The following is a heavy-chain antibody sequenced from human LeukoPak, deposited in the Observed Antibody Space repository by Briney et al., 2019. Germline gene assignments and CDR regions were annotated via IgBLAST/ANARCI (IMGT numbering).Heavy chain of an antibody. CDR3: AKEYYYGSGSYYPYYFDY. CDR1: GFTFSSYG. Sequence: GGSLRLSCAASGFTFSSYGMHWVRQAPGKGLEWVAVIWYDGSNKYYADSVKGRFTISRDNSKNTLYLQMNSLRAEDTAVYYCAKEYYYGSGSYYPYYFDYWGQGTLVTVSS. D-gene: IGHD3-10*01. CDR2: IWYDGSNK. J-gene: IGHJ4*02. V-gene: IGHV3-33*06.